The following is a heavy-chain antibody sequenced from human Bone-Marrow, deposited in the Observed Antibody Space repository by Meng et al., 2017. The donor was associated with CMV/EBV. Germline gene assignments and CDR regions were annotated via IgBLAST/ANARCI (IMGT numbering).Heavy chain of an antibody. Sequence: NRAAWNWNRQSPSRGLEWLGRTYYRSKWYNDYAVSVKSRITINPDTSKNQFSLQLNSVTPEDTAVYYCARDRPLCSSTSCFRDGFDPWGQGTLVTVSS. CDR2: TYYRSKWYN. V-gene: IGHV6-1*01. J-gene: IGHJ5*02. D-gene: IGHD2-2*01. CDR3: ARDRPLCSSTSCFRDGFDP. CDR1: NRAA.